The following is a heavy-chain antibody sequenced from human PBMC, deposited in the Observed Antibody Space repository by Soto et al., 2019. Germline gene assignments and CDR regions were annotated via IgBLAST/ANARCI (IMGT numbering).Heavy chain of an antibody. V-gene: IGHV3-23*01. CDR2: ISTGGGST. CDR1: GFTFSSYA. Sequence: GGSLRLSCAASGFTFSSYAMSWVRQPPGKGLEWVSGISTGGGSTYYADSVKGRFTISTDNPKNTLYLQMNSLRAEDTAVYYCAKAYLSTLYYFDYWGQGALVTVSS. J-gene: IGHJ4*02. D-gene: IGHD2-21*01. CDR3: AKAYLSTLYYFDY.